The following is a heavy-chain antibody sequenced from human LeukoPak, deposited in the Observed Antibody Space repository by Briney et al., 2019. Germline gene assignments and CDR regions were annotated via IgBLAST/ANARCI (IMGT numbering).Heavy chain of an antibody. J-gene: IGHJ4*02. CDR3: ASTPLSHSIHVVVIKNYFDY. D-gene: IGHD3-22*01. CDR2: IYYSGST. Sequence: SETLSLTCTVSGGSISSSSYYWGWIRQPPGKGLEWIGSIYYSGSTYYNPSLKSRVTISVDTSKNQFSLKLSSVTAADTAVYYCASTPLSHSIHVVVIKNYFDYWGQGTLVTVSS. CDR1: GGSISSSSYY. V-gene: IGHV4-39*07.